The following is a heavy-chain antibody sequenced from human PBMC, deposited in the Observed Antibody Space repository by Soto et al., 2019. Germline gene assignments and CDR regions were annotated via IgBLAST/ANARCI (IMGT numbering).Heavy chain of an antibody. CDR2: IIPIFGTA. J-gene: IGHJ6*02. V-gene: IGHV1-69*13. CDR3: ARGAYIVLMVYATHYGMDV. D-gene: IGHD2-8*01. Sequence: GASVKVSCKASGGTFSSYAISWVRQAPGQGLEWMGGIIPIFGTANYAQKFQGRVTITADESTSTAYMELSSLRSEDTAVYYCARGAYIVLMVYATHYGMDVWGQGTTVTVSS. CDR1: GGTFSSYA.